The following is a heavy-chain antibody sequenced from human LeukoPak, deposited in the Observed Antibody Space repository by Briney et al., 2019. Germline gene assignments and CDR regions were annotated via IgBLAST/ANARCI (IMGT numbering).Heavy chain of an antibody. CDR2: IYHRESG. V-gene: IGHV4-38-2*01. Sequence: PSETLSLTCDVSGKSVTTGYYWAWIPQPPGEALEWIGIIYHRESGHYQPSLKSRVSMAVDTSKNQFSLRLSAVTAADTAVYYCARALQYCTSGCAYLFDYWGQGTLVAVSS. CDR1: GKSVTTGYY. J-gene: IGHJ4*02. D-gene: IGHD2-8*01. CDR3: ARALQYCTSGCAYLFDY.